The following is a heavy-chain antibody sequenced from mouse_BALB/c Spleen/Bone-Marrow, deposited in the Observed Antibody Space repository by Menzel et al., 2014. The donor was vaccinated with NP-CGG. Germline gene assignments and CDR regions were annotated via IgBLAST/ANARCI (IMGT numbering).Heavy chain of an antibody. J-gene: IGHJ3*01. Sequence: EVKLEESGPGLVKPSQSLSLTCIVTGYSITRDYAWNWIRQFPGNKLEWMGYISYSGSTTYNPSLESRVSNTRDTSKNQFFLQLNSVTTEDTATYYCARSSSYDYDVGFAYWGQGTLVTVSA. CDR3: ARSSSYDYDVGFAY. CDR2: ISYSGST. CDR1: GYSITRDYA. D-gene: IGHD2-4*01. V-gene: IGHV3-2*02.